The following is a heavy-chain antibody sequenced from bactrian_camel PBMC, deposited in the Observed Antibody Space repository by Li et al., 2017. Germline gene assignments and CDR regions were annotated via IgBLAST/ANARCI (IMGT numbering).Heavy chain of an antibody. V-gene: IGHV3S6*01. Sequence: QVQLVESGGGSVQAGGSLRLSCTASSYTGACMGWFRQAPGQEREGVASIYIDGGSTFYSDSTKGRFTISQDKAKKTMYLQMERLTPEDTAMYYCAGHSGHAYGGSWCSRLVRFADFGYWGQGTQVTVS. CDR1: SYTGAC. J-gene: IGHJ6*01. CDR2: IYIDGGST. CDR3: AGHSGHAYGGSWCSRLVRFADFGY. D-gene: IGHD6*01.